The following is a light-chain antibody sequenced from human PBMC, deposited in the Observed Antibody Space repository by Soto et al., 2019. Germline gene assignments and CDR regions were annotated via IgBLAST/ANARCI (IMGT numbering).Light chain of an antibody. V-gene: IGKV1-33*01. Sequence: DIHMTQCPSSLSASVADRVTITCQASQNINNYLNWYQQKPGRAPKLLIYDASNLEAGVPSRFRGSGSGTDFTFTISRLQPEDIATYYCQQYENLPTFVQGTRLEIK. CDR3: QQYENLPT. J-gene: IGKJ5*01. CDR2: DAS. CDR1: QNINNY.